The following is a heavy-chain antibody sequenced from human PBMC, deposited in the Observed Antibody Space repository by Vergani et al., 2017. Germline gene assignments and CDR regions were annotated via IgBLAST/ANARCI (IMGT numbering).Heavy chain of an antibody. V-gene: IGHV3-7*03. CDR3: ASNGYSGYGRYGVIDY. Sequence: EVQLVESGGGLVQPGGSLRLSCAASGFTFSSYWMSWVRQAPGKGLEWVANIKQDGSDKFYVDSVKGRFTVSRDNSKNTLYLQMNSLRAEDTAVYYCASNGYSGYGRYGVIDYWGQGTLVTVSS. D-gene: IGHD5-12*01. CDR1: GFTFSSYW. J-gene: IGHJ4*02. CDR2: IKQDGSDK.